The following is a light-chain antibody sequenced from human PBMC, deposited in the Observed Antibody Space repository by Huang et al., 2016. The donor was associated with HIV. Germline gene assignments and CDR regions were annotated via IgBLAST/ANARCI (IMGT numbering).Light chain of an antibody. CDR1: KNVRNN. CDR3: QQYDNWPPGLT. J-gene: IGKJ4*01. CDR2: DTS. V-gene: IGKV3D-15*01. Sequence: EIMMTQSPATLSVSPGGRATLSCRASKNVRNNLAWYQQKTGQAPRLLIYDTSNRASGIPARFSGSESGTEFTHTISGLQSEDFAIYYCQQYDNWPPGLTFGGGTKVEI.